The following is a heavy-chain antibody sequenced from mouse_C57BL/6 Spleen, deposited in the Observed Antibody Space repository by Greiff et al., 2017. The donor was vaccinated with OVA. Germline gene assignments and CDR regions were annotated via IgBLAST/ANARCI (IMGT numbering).Heavy chain of an antibody. CDR3: ARCADYYAMDY. V-gene: IGHV1-42*01. CDR1: GYSFTGYY. Sequence: EVRLQQSGPELVKPGASVKISCKASGYSFTGYYMNWVKQSPEKSLEWIGEINPSTGGTTYNQKFKAKATLTVDKSSSTAYMQLKSLTSEDSAVYYCARCADYYAMDYWGQGTSVTVSS. CDR2: INPSTGGT. J-gene: IGHJ4*01.